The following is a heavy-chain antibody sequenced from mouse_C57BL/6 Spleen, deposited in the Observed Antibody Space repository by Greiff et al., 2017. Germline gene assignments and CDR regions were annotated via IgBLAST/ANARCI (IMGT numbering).Heavy chain of an antibody. CDR3: AIYYGNFFAY. J-gene: IGHJ3*01. D-gene: IGHD2-1*01. CDR1: GYSITSGYY. Sequence: LVESGPGLVKPSQSLSLTCSVTGYSITSGYYWNWIRQFPGNKLEWMGYISYDGSNNYNPSLKNRISITRDTSKNQFFLKLNSVTTEDTATYYCAIYYGNFFAYWGQGTLVTVSA. CDR2: ISYDGSN. V-gene: IGHV3-6*01.